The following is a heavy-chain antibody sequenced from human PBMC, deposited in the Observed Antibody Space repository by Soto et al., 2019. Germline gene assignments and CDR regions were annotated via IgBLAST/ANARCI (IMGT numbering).Heavy chain of an antibody. CDR3: ATAVLFGSEYWFDT. V-gene: IGHV1-24*01. Sequence: ASVKVSCKVSEYTLNELSMHWVRQAPGKGLERMGGFDPEDGETIYAQKFQGRVTMTEDASTDRAYIELSSLRSEDTAVYYCATAVLFGSEYWFDTWGQGTLVTVSS. CDR2: FDPEDGET. CDR1: EYTLNELS. D-gene: IGHD3-10*02. J-gene: IGHJ5*02.